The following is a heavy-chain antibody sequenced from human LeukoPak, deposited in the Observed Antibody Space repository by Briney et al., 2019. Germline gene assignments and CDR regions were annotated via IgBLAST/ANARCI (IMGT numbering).Heavy chain of an antibody. D-gene: IGHD4-17*01. V-gene: IGHV4-61*02. CDR2: IYTSGST. J-gene: IGHJ6*03. CDR1: GGSISSGSYY. Sequence: SETLSLTCTVSGGSISSGSYYWSWIRQPAGKGLEWIGRIYTSGSTNYNPPLKSRVTISVDTSKNQFSLKLSSVTAADTAVYYCARDQYFGAVTTFYYYYMDVWGKGTTVTVSS. CDR3: ARDQYFGAVTTFYYYYMDV.